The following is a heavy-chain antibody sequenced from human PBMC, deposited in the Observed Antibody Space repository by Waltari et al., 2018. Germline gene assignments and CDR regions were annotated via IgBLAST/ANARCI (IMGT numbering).Heavy chain of an antibody. CDR3: ARRCSSTSCYEGIDAFDI. CDR1: GGSISSGSYY. D-gene: IGHD2-2*01. V-gene: IGHV4-61*02. Sequence: QVQLQESGPGLVKPSQTLSLTCTVSGGSISSGSYYWSWIRQADGKGLGRIGRIYTSGSTNYNPSLNVRVTISLDTSKNQFSLKLSSVTSADTAVYYCARRCSSTSCYEGIDAFDILGQGTMVTVSS. J-gene: IGHJ3*02. CDR2: IYTSGST.